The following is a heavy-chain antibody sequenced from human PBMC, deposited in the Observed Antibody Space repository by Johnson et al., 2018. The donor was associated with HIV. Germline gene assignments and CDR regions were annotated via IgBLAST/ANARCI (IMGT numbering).Heavy chain of an antibody. Sequence: EVQLVESGGGVVQPGRSLRLSCAASGFTFSSYAMHWVRQVPGKGLEWVAGIGWNGLTIGYVDSVKGRFTISRNAATNSLYLRMDSLRTEDTAFYYCVKDRNYGSYLLFFAVWGQGTMVTVSS. D-gene: IGHD3-16*01. CDR2: IGWNGLTI. V-gene: IGHV3-9*01. CDR3: VKDRNYGSYLLFFAV. CDR1: GFTFSSYA. J-gene: IGHJ3*01.